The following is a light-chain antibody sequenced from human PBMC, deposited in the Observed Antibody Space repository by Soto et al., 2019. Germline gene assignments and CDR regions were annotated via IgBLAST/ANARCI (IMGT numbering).Light chain of an antibody. CDR1: QDISNY. CDR3: QRYNRAPWT. V-gene: IGKV1-27*01. Sequence: DILMTQSPSSLSASVGDRVTITCRASQDISNYLAWYQQKPGKVPKLLIYDAFTLQSGVPSRFSGSGSGTDFTLTISNLQPEDVATYYCQRYNRAPWTFGQGTKVVTK. CDR2: DAF. J-gene: IGKJ1*01.